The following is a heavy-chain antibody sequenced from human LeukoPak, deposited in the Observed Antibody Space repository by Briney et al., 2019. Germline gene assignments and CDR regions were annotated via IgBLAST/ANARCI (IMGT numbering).Heavy chain of an antibody. CDR1: GFTFSSYE. D-gene: IGHD3-22*01. V-gene: IGHV3-48*03. Sequence: QPGGSPRLSCAASGFTFSSYEMNWVRQAPGKGLEWFSYISSSGSTIYYADSVKGRFTISRDNAKNSLYLRMNSLRAEDTAVYYCARDYYDSSGYYSEPPIEYWGQGTLVTVSS. CDR3: ARDYYDSSGYYSEPPIEY. J-gene: IGHJ4*02. CDR2: ISSSGSTI.